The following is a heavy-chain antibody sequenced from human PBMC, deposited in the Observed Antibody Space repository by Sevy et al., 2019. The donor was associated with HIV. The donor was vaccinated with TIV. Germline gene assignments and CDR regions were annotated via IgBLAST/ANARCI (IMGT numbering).Heavy chain of an antibody. CDR3: ARQYCSGGSCYQFSNYYYYGMDV. CDR1: GGSISSSSYY. V-gene: IGHV4-39*01. CDR2: IYYSGST. D-gene: IGHD2-15*01. J-gene: IGHJ6*02. Sequence: SETLSLTCTVSGGSISSSSYYWGWIRQPPGKGLEWIGSIYYSGSTYYNPSLKSRVTISVDTSKNQFSLKLSSVTAEDTAVYYCARQYCSGGSCYQFSNYYYYGMDVWGQGTTVTVSS.